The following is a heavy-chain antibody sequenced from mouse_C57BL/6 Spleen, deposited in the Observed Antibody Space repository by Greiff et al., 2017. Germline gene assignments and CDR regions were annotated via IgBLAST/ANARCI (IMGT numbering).Heavy chain of an antibody. Sequence: EVKVVESGGGLVKPGGSLKLSCAASGFTFSSYTMSWVRQTPEKRLEWVATISGGGGNTYYPDSVKGRFTISRDNAKNTLYLQMSSLRSEDTALYYCARPYDGPMDYWGQGTSVTVSS. D-gene: IGHD2-3*01. CDR3: ARPYDGPMDY. J-gene: IGHJ4*01. V-gene: IGHV5-9*01. CDR2: ISGGGGNT. CDR1: GFTFSSYT.